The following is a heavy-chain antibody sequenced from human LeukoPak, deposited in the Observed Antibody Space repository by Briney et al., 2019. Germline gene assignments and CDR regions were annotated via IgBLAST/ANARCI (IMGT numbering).Heavy chain of an antibody. CDR3: ARDIPLRRSGTISDRYYYYDYMDV. CDR1: GFSVSSSDYY. J-gene: IGHJ6*03. V-gene: IGHV4-30-4*08. Sequence: SSQTLSLTCTVSGFSVSSSDYYWGCLRQPPGKGRELIVYIYDRESTYNNPSQKSRVTISVDTSKNQFSLKLSSVTAADTAVYYCARDIPLRRSGTISDRYYYYDYMDVWGKGTTVTVSS. D-gene: IGHD3-3*01. CDR2: IYDREST.